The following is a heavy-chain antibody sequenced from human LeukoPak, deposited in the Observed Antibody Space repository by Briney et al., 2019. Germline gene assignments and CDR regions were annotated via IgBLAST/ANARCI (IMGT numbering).Heavy chain of an antibody. D-gene: IGHD6-13*01. CDR3: ARHYGSVAAAVVY. CDR2: IYYTGST. J-gene: IGHJ4*02. V-gene: IGHV4-59*08. CDR1: GGSISSLY. Sequence: SETLSLTCSVSGGSISSLYWSWIRQPPGRGLEWIGYIYYTGSTNYNPSLKSRVTIFVDMSKNQFSLKLSSVTAADAAVYYCARHYGSVAAAVVYWGQGTLVTVSS.